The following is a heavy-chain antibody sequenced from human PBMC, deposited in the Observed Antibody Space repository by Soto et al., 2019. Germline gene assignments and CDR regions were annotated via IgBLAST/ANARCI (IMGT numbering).Heavy chain of an antibody. Sequence: NPSETLSLTCSVSGGSISSSNYYWAWIRQPPGKGLEWIGSIYYIGNTYYNPSLKSRVTMSVDTSKNQFSLKVTSVTAADTAIYYCAREDRTNGYNYDYWGQGTLVTVSS. CDR2: IYYIGNT. J-gene: IGHJ4*02. CDR3: AREDRTNGYNYDY. D-gene: IGHD1-1*01. V-gene: IGHV4-39*01. CDR1: GGSISSSNYY.